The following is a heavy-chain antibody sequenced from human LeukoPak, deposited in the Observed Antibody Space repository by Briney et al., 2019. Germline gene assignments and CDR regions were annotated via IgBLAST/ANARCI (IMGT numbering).Heavy chain of an antibody. CDR2: ISTSNGNT. V-gene: IGHV1-18*01. CDR3: ARAAVTYYYYYYYMDV. J-gene: IGHJ6*03. CDR1: GYTFTSFG. Sequence: GAAVKVSCKASGYTFTSFGISWVRQAPGQGLEWMGWISTSNGNTNYAQKLQGRVTMTTDTSTSTAYMELRSLRSDDTAVYYCARAAVTYYYYYYYMDVWGKGTTVTVSS. D-gene: IGHD6-19*01.